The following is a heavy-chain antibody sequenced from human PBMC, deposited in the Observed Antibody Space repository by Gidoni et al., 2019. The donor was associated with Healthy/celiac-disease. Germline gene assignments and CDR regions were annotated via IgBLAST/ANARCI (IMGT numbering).Heavy chain of an antibody. CDR1: RLPLRTYW. CDR3: ARGGLRFLEWLSARGYFDY. CDR2: IKQDGSEK. D-gene: IGHD3-3*01. Sequence: EVQLVESGGGSVQPGGSLILSCSASRLPLRTYWSSWVRQAPGKGLEWVANIKQDGSEKYYGDSVKGRFTISRDNAKNSLYLQMNSLRAEDTAVYYCARGGLRFLEWLSARGYFDYWGQGTLVTVSS. V-gene: IGHV3-7*03. J-gene: IGHJ4*02.